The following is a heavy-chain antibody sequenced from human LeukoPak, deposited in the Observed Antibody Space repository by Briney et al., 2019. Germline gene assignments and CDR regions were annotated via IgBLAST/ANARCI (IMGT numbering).Heavy chain of an antibody. V-gene: IGHV3-69-1*01. CDR1: GFTFNTYP. CDR3: ARDHDFAFDN. D-gene: IGHD2-21*02. J-gene: IGHJ4*02. Sequence: GGSLRLSCAASGFTFNTYPMNWVRQAPGKGLEWISHIRDSGTTDYADSVKGRFTISRDNAKNSLYLQLSSLRAEDTAVYYCARDHDFAFDNWGQGTLVTVSS. CDR2: IRDSGTT.